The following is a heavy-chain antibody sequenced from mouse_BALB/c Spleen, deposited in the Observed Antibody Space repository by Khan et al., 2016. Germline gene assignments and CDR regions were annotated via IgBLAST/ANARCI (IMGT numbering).Heavy chain of an antibody. J-gene: IGHJ2*01. CDR1: GFSIQDTY. Sequence: VQLQQSGAELVKPGASVKLSCTASGFSIQDTYIHWVRQRPEQGLDWIGRIDPPNDNTKYDPKFQGTATITADTSSNTAYLQLNSLTYEDTAVPYCARMYYGDYWGQGTTLTVSS. CDR2: IDPPNDNT. V-gene: IGHV14-3*02. D-gene: IGHD1-1*01. CDR3: ARMYYGDY.